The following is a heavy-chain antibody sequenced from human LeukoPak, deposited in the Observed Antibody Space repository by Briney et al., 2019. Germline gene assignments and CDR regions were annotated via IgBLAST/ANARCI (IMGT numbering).Heavy chain of an antibody. V-gene: IGHV3-48*04. CDR1: GFTFSSYS. D-gene: IGHD1-1*01. Sequence: RGGSLRLSCAASGFTFSSYSMNWVRQAPGKGLEWISYISSRSDTIYYADSVKGRFTISRDNAKNSLYLQMNRLRAEDTAVYYCVRETTSGYWGQGTLVTVSS. J-gene: IGHJ4*02. CDR3: VRETTSGY. CDR2: ISSRSDTI.